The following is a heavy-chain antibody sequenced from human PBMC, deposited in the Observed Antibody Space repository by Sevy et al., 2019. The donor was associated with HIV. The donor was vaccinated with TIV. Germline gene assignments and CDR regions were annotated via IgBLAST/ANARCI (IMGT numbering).Heavy chain of an antibody. Sequence: ASVKVSCKAFGYTFSTYLMHWVRQAPGQGLGWVGVNNPSGGGTKYAQKLQGRVIMTGDTSTSSVYLELSSLRSEDTAVYYCARDKDWLLYDYWGQGTLVTVSS. D-gene: IGHD3-3*01. CDR1: GYTFSTYL. CDR3: ARDKDWLLYDY. J-gene: IGHJ4*02. V-gene: IGHV1-46*01. CDR2: NNPSGGGT.